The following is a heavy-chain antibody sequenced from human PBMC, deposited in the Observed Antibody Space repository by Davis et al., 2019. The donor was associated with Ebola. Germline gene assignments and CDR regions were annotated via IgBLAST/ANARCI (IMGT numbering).Heavy chain of an antibody. V-gene: IGHV1-69*04. CDR3: ARVMGYYGSGRAYYFDY. J-gene: IGHJ4*02. CDR2: IIPILGIA. Sequence: SVKVSCKASGYTFTGYYMHWVRQAPGQGLEWMGRIIPILGIANYAQKFQGRVTITADKSTSTAYMELSSLRSEDTAVYYCARVMGYYGSGRAYYFDYWGQGTLVTVSS. D-gene: IGHD3-10*01. CDR1: GYTFTGYY.